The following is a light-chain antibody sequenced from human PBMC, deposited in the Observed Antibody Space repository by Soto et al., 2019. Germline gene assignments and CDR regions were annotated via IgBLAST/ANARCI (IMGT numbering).Light chain of an antibody. CDR2: AAS. CDR1: QGISSY. Sequence: IHLTQSPSSLAASLGDRGTVTFRASQGISSYLAWYQQKPGKAPKLLIYAASTLQSGVPSRFSGSGSGTDFALTISRLEPEDFAVYYCQKYGDSSITFGQGTRLEIK. V-gene: IGKV1-9*01. J-gene: IGKJ5*01. CDR3: QKYGDSSIT.